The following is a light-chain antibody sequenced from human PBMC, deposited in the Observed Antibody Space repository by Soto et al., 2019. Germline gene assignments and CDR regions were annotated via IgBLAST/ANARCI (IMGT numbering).Light chain of an antibody. Sequence: EIVLTQSPGTLSLSPGERATLSCGASQSINSDYLAWYQQKPGQAPRLLIFAASYRATGVPDRFSGSGSGTDFTRTIARLEPEDFAVYDCQQYRTSLTFGGGTKVELK. CDR3: QQYRTSLT. J-gene: IGKJ4*01. CDR2: AAS. CDR1: QSINSDY. V-gene: IGKV3-20*01.